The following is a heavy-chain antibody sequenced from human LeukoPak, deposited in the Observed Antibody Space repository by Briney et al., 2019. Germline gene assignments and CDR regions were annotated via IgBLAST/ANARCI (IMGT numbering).Heavy chain of an antibody. J-gene: IGHJ4*02. CDR3: ARGTLAAVRSVGATSPGY. CDR2: MNPNSGNT. CDR1: GYTFTSYD. D-gene: IGHD1-26*01. Sequence: ASVKVSCKASGYTFTSYDINWVRQATGQGLEWMGWMNPNSGNTGYAQKFQGRVTMTRNSSISTAYMELSSPRSEDTAVYYCARGTLAAVRSVGATSPGYWGQGTLVTVSS. V-gene: IGHV1-8*01.